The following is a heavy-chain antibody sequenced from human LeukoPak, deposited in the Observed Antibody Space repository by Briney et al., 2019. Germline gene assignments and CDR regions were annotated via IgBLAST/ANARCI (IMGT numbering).Heavy chain of an antibody. V-gene: IGHV3-30-3*01. CDR3: ARDQDPWDYYMDV. D-gene: IGHD7-27*01. Sequence: GRSLRLSCAASGFTFSRCAMHWVRQAPGKGLEWVAVISYDGSNKYYTDSLKGRFTISRDNSKNTLYLQMNSLRAEDTAVYYCARDQDPWDYYMDVWGKGTTVTVSS. CDR1: GFTFSRCA. CDR2: ISYDGSNK. J-gene: IGHJ6*03.